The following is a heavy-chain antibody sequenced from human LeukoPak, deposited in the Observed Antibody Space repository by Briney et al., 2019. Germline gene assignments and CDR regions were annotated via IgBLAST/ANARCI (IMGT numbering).Heavy chain of an antibody. J-gene: IGHJ4*02. Sequence: GGSLRLSCAASGFTFSSYAMSWVRQAPGKGLEWVSAISGSGGSTYYADSVKGRFTISRDNSKNTLYLQMNSLRAEDTAVYYCAKDRDYYDILTGYYKGGSDYWGQGTLVTVSS. CDR2: ISGSGGST. V-gene: IGHV3-23*01. CDR3: AKDRDYYDILTGYYKGGSDY. CDR1: GFTFSSYA. D-gene: IGHD3-9*01.